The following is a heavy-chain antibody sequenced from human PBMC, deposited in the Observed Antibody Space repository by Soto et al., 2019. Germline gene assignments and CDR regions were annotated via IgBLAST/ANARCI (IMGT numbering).Heavy chain of an antibody. Sequence: EVQLVESGGGLVQPGGSLRLSCMASGFTFSNFWMAWVRQVPGKGLEWVANLKGDGSKENYVDSVKGRFTISRDNAKNSLYLQMNSLRAEDTALYFCARDLNYALSTVYYAVFDTWGQGTMVTVSS. J-gene: IGHJ3*02. V-gene: IGHV3-7*01. D-gene: IGHD3-9*01. CDR2: LKGDGSKE. CDR3: ARDLNYALSTVYYAVFDT. CDR1: GFTFSNFW.